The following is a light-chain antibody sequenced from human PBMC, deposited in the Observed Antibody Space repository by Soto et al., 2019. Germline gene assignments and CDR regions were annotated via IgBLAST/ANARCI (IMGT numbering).Light chain of an antibody. CDR2: GAS. CDR1: QSVSSSY. J-gene: IGKJ2*01. V-gene: IGKV3-20*01. Sequence: EIVLTQSPGTLSLSPGERATLSCRASQSVSSSYLAWYQQKPGQAPRLLIYGASSRATGIPDRFSGSGSGTDFTITISRLEPEDFAVYYCQQYGSSPYTFGQGIKLEIK. CDR3: QQYGSSPYT.